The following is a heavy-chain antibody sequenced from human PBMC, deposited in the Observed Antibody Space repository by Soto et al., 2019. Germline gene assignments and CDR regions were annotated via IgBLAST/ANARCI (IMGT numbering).Heavy chain of an antibody. CDR3: AKCITREYSGNYDPDAFDI. D-gene: IGHD5-12*01. J-gene: IGHJ3*02. V-gene: IGHV3-30*18. Sequence: QVQLVESGGGVVQPGRSLTLSCEASGFTFSSDGMHWVRQAPGKGLEWVAVMSYAGTKRNYADSVKGRFSISRDNSKNTLYLQMNSLRAEDTAVYYCAKCITREYSGNYDPDAFDIWGQGTMVTVSS. CDR2: MSYAGTKR. CDR1: GFTFSSDG.